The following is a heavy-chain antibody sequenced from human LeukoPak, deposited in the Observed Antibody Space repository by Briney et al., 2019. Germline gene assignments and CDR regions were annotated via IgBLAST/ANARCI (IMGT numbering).Heavy chain of an antibody. Sequence: GGSLRLSCAASRFTFNTYWMSWVRQAPGKGLEWVATIKRDGSEKYYVDPVKGRFTISRDNAKNSLYLQMNSLRAEDTAVYYCAREAYYGSGSSFFDYWGQGTLVTVSS. V-gene: IGHV3-7*01. CDR1: RFTFNTYW. D-gene: IGHD3-10*01. J-gene: IGHJ4*02. CDR2: IKRDGSEK. CDR3: AREAYYGSGSSFFDY.